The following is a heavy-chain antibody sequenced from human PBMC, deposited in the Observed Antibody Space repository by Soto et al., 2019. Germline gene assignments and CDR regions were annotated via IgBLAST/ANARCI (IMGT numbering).Heavy chain of an antibody. V-gene: IGHV3-53*01. Sequence: PGGSVRLSCAASGFTVSSNYMSWVRQAPGKGLEWVSVIYSGGSTYYADSVKGRFTISRDNSKNSLYLQMNSLRAEDTAVHYCARDFDSSGYYSRGAFDIWGQGTMVTVSS. J-gene: IGHJ3*02. CDR2: IYSGGST. D-gene: IGHD3-22*01. CDR1: GFTVSSNY. CDR3: ARDFDSSGYYSRGAFDI.